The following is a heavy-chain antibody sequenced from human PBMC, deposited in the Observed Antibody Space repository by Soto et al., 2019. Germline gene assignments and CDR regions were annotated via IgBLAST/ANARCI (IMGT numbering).Heavy chain of an antibody. CDR2: IYSGGYT. V-gene: IGHV3-53*01. CDR3: GTERGGGGY. D-gene: IGHD3-10*01. J-gene: IGHJ4*02. Sequence: EVQLVESGGGLIQPGGSLRLSCAVSGFTVSNNYMSWVRQAPGKGLEGVSVIYSGGYTAYGDSVKGRFTISRDNSKNTLYLQVNSPGAGDAAVYFGGTERGGGGYWGQGTLVTVSS. CDR1: GFTVSNNY.